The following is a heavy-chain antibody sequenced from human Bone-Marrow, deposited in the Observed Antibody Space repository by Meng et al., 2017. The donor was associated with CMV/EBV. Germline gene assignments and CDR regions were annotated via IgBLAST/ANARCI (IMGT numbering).Heavy chain of an antibody. CDR1: GFTFSSYV. D-gene: IGHD6-13*01. Sequence: GGSLSLCCAASGFTFSSYVMSWVRQAPGKGLEWVSAISGSGGSTYYADSVKGRFTISRDNSKNTLYLQMNSLRAEDTAVYYCAKNPAAAGKIGSDYWGQGTLVTVSS. CDR3: AKNPAAAGKIGSDY. V-gene: IGHV3-23*01. J-gene: IGHJ4*02. CDR2: ISGSGGST.